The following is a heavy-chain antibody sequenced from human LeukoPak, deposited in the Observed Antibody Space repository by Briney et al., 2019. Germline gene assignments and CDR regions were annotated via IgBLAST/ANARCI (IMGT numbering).Heavy chain of an antibody. CDR2: IYYSGST. Sequence: SETLSLTCTVSGGSISSSSYYWGWIRQPPGKGLEWIGSIYYSGSTYYNPSLKSRVTISVDTSKNQFSLKLSSVTAADTAVYYCARRWAAAVTGYFDYWGQGTLVTVSS. J-gene: IGHJ4*02. CDR1: GGSISSSSYY. V-gene: IGHV4-39*07. CDR3: ARRWAAAVTGYFDY. D-gene: IGHD6-13*01.